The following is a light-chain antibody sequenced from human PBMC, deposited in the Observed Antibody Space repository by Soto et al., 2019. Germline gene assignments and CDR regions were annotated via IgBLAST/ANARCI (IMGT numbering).Light chain of an antibody. J-gene: IGKJ4*01. Sequence: EIVLTQSPATLSLSPGERATLSCRASQSVSSYLAWYQQKRGQAHRLLIYDAYNRATGIRARFSGSGSGTDFTLTISSLEPEDFAVYYCQQRSNWPLTFGGGTKVDIK. CDR1: QSVSSY. V-gene: IGKV3-11*01. CDR3: QQRSNWPLT. CDR2: DAY.